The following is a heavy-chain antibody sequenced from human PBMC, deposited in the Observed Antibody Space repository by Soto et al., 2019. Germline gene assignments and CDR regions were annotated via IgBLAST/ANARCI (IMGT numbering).Heavy chain of an antibody. CDR2: VSPNNRTT. V-gene: IGHV1-18*01. J-gene: IGHJ6*02. CDR1: GYTFRNYG. D-gene: IGHD1-20*01. Sequence: GASVKVSCKAYGYTFRNYGITWVRQAPGQGLEWMGGVSPNNRTTNYAQKFQDRVTMTTDTSTSTAYMELSSLRSEDTAAYYCADLTSSDFYGMDVWGQGTTVTVSS. CDR3: ADLTSSDFYGMDV.